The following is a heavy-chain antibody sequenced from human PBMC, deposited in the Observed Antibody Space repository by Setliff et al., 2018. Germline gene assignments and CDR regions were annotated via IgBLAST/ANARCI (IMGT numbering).Heavy chain of an antibody. Sequence: GASVKVSCKASGYTFTLYYLHWVRQAPGQGLEWMGRINANSGGTNYAQKFQGRVTMTRDTSISTAYMDLSRLTSDDTAVYFCTRSRAPRVVLAADFDLWGQGTLVTVSS. V-gene: IGHV1-2*06. D-gene: IGHD2-15*01. CDR1: GYTFTLYY. CDR3: TRSRAPRVVLAADFDL. CDR2: INANSGGT. J-gene: IGHJ4*02.